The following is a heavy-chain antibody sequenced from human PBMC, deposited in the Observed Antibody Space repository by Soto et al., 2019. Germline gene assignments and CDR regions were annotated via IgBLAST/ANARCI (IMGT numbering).Heavy chain of an antibody. V-gene: IGHV3-73*01. Sequence: GTRRLSCAPAAFTFSSSAMPWVRQAYRQVLDRVGRIRSAANSYATAYAASVQGRLTISRDDTKNTAHLPMNILKTAATAVHYCTKPGQYNLYYDAFDIWGQGTMVTVSS. CDR3: TKPGQYNLYYDAFDI. CDR2: IRSAANSYAT. D-gene: IGHD1-7*01. J-gene: IGHJ3*02. CDR1: AFTFSSSA.